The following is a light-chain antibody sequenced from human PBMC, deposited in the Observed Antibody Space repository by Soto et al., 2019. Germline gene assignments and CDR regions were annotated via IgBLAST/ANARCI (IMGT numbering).Light chain of an antibody. CDR3: HPYSNWPPT. CDR2: YAS. CDR1: ESVHRN. V-gene: IGKV3-15*01. J-gene: IGKJ3*01. Sequence: EVVMTQSPATLSVSPGERVTLSCRASESVHRNLAWYQQKPGQGPSLLIYYASTRATGVPDRFTGSGSGTDFTLTISSLQSEDFVVYHCHPYSNWPPTFGPGTKVEIK.